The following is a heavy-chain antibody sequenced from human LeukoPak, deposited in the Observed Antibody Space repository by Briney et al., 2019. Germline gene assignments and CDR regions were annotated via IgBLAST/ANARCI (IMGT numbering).Heavy chain of an antibody. CDR2: ISGSGGST. CDR1: GFTFSSYA. CDR3: ARCGILRFLEWSLPYYYYYYMDV. D-gene: IGHD3-3*01. V-gene: IGHV3-23*01. Sequence: GGSLRLSCAASGFTFSSYAMSWVRQAPGKGLEWVSAISGSGGSTYYADSVKGRFTISRDNSKNTLYLQMNSLRAEDTAVYYCARCGILRFLEWSLPYYYYYYMDVWGKGTTVTVSS. J-gene: IGHJ6*03.